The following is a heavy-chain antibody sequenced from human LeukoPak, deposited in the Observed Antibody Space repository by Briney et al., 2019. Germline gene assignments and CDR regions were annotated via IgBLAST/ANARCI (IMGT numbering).Heavy chain of an antibody. J-gene: IGHJ4*02. Sequence: GGSLRLSCAASGFTFSNYWMAWVRQAPGKGLEWVANIKQDGGEKYYVDSVKGRFTISRDNAENSLFLQMTGLRAEDTAVYYCARDKVVGATKFDSWGQGALVSVSS. V-gene: IGHV3-7*01. CDR3: ARDKVVGATKFDS. CDR1: GFTFSNYW. CDR2: IKQDGGEK. D-gene: IGHD1-26*01.